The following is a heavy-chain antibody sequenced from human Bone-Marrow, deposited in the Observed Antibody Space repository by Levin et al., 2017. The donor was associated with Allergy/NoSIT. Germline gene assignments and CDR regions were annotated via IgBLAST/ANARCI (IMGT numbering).Heavy chain of an antibody. CDR1: GFTFRSYE. CDR3: ARGPYSSSSGYRSMFDY. Sequence: PGGSLRLSCVASGFTFRSYEMSWVRQAPGKGLEWVSYIGSIGDIIYHADSVKGRFTISRDNAKNSLSLQMNSLRAEDTAVYYCARGPYSSSSGYRSMFDYWGRGTLVTVSS. J-gene: IGHJ4*02. V-gene: IGHV3-48*03. CDR2: IGSIGDII. D-gene: IGHD6-6*01.